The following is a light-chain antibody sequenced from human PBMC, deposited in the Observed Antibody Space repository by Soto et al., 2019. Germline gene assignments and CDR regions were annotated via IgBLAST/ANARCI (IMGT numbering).Light chain of an antibody. CDR1: QSVGSK. Sequence: EKVMTQSPVTLSVSPGERVTLSCRASQSVGSKLAWYQQKPGQAPRLLIYGASNRATGTPVRFSGSGSGTEFTLTISSLQSEDSGVYYCQQYDVWPALTFGGGTKVDIK. CDR3: QQYDVWPALT. V-gene: IGKV3-15*01. CDR2: GAS. J-gene: IGKJ4*01.